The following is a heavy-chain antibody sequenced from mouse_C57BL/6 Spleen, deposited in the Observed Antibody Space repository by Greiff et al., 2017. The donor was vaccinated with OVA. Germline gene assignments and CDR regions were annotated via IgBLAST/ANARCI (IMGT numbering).Heavy chain of an antibody. CDR3: ARLGGNAWFAY. CDR1: GYTFTDYN. J-gene: IGHJ3*01. CDR2: INPNNGGT. D-gene: IGHD2-1*01. V-gene: IGHV1-18*01. Sequence: VQLQQSGPELVKPGASVKIPCKASGYTFTDYNMDWVKQSHGQSLEWIGDINPNNGGTSYNQKFKGKATLTVDKTSSTAYMELRSLTSEDTAVYSCARLGGNAWFAYWGQGTLVTVSA.